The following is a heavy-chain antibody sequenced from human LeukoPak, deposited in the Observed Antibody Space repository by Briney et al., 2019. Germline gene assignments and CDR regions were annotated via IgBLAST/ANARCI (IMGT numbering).Heavy chain of an antibody. D-gene: IGHD4-23*01. CDR2: IRSKTYGGTT. CDR1: GFNFGDYA. CDR3: TVATRVKSFDY. Sequence: GGSLRLSCTASGFNFGDYAMSWFRQAPGKGLEWVGFIRSKTYGGTTEYAASVKGRFTISRDDSKSIAYLQMNSLKTEDTAVHHCTVATRVKSFDYWGQGTLVTVSS. V-gene: IGHV3-49*03. J-gene: IGHJ4*02.